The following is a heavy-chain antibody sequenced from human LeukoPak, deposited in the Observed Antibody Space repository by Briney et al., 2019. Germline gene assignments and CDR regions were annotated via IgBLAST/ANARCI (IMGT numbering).Heavy chain of an antibody. CDR3: VQASGWYGSYGY. Sequence: GGSLRLSCAASGFTFSSYAMSWVRQAPGKGLEWVSAISGSGGSTYYADSVKGRFTISRDNSKNTLYLQMNSLRAEDTAVYYCVQASGWYGSYGYWGQGTLVTVSS. CDR2: ISGSGGST. V-gene: IGHV3-23*01. J-gene: IGHJ4*02. D-gene: IGHD6-19*01. CDR1: GFTFSSYA.